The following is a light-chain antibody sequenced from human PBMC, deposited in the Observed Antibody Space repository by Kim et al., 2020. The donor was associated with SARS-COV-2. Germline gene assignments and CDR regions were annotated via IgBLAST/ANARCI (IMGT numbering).Light chain of an antibody. Sequence: SPGERATISCRASQSVSSNLAWYQQKPGQAPRLLIYGASTRATGIPARFSGSGSGTEFTLTISSLQSEDFAVYYCQQYNNWPPAYTFGQGTKLEIK. CDR2: GAS. CDR3: QQYNNWPPAYT. CDR1: QSVSSN. J-gene: IGKJ2*01. V-gene: IGKV3-15*01.